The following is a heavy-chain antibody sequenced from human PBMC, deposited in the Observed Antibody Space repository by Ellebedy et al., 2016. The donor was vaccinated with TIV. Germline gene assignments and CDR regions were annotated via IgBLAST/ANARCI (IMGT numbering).Heavy chain of an antibody. CDR2: IWYDGSNK. Sequence: GGSLRLSXAASGFTFSSYGMHWVRQDPGKGLEWVALIWYDGSNKYYADSMKGRFIISRDNSKNTLYLQMNSLRAEDTAVYYCARDLGGEFDYWGQGSLLTVSS. CDR1: GFTFSSYG. D-gene: IGHD3-10*01. V-gene: IGHV3-33*01. CDR3: ARDLGGEFDY. J-gene: IGHJ4*02.